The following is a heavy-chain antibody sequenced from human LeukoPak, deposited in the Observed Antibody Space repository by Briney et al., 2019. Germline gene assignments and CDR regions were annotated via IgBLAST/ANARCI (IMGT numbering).Heavy chain of an antibody. CDR2: IYYSGAT. Sequence: SETLSLTCTVSGGSISSYYWTWIRQPPGKGLEWIGYIYYSGATSYNPSLKSRVTISVDTSKKQFSLKLTSVTAADTAVYYCARYGGSGWVIDNWGQGTLVTVSS. V-gene: IGHV4-59*08. D-gene: IGHD6-19*01. CDR3: ARYGGSGWVIDN. J-gene: IGHJ4*02. CDR1: GGSISSYY.